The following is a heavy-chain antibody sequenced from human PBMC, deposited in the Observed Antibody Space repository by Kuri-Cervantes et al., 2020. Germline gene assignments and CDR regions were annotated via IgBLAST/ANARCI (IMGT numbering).Heavy chain of an antibody. D-gene: IGHD6-19*01. CDR2: IYWDDDK. Sequence: SGPTLVKPTQTLTLTCTFSGFSLSTSGVGVGWIRQPPGKALEWLALIYWDDDKRYSPSLKNRLTITKDTSKNQVVLTMTNMDPVDTGTYYCAHRRRRSSGWFSFDYWGQGTLVTVSS. CDR3: AHRRRRSSGWFSFDY. J-gene: IGHJ4*02. CDR1: GFSLSTSGVG. V-gene: IGHV2-5*02.